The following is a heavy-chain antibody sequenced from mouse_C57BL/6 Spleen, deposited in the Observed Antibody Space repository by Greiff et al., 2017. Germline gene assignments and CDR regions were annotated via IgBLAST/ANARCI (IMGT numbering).Heavy chain of an antibody. V-gene: IGHV1-59*01. CDR2: IAPSDSYT. Sequence: QVQLQQSGAELVRPGTSVKLSCKASGYTFTSYWMHWVKQRPGQGLEWIGVIAPSDSYTNYNQKFKGKATLTVDNSSSTAYMQLSSLTSEDSAVYYCANGNFMDYWGQGTSVTVSS. J-gene: IGHJ4*01. D-gene: IGHD2-1*01. CDR3: ANGNFMDY. CDR1: GYTFTSYW.